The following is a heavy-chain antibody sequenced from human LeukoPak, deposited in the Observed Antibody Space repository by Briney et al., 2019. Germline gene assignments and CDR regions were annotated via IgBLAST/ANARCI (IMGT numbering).Heavy chain of an antibody. V-gene: IGHV4-30-2*01. CDR2: IYHSGST. CDR3: ARGSDFWSGYRLDY. D-gene: IGHD3-3*01. CDR1: GGSISSGGYS. J-gene: IGHJ4*02. Sequence: PSQTLSLICAVSGGSISSGGYSWSWIRQPPGKGLEWIGYIYHSGSTYYNPSLKSRVTISVDRSKNQFSLKLSSVTAADTAVYYCARGSDFWSGYRLDYWGQGTLVTVSS.